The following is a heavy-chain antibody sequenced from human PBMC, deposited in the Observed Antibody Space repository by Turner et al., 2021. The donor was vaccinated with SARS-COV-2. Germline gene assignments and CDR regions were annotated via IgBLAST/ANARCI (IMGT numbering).Heavy chain of an antibody. D-gene: IGHD3-22*01. J-gene: IGHJ6*02. CDR2: MSYDGNNK. Sequence: QVQLVESGGGVVPPWRSLRLSCAASGFTFSSYAMHWVRQAPGKGLEWVAVMSYDGNNKYYADSVKGRFTISRDNSKNTLYLQMNSLRAEDTSVYYCARDLKAITMIVVDDYYYYYGMDVWGQGTTVTVSS. CDR1: GFTFSSYA. CDR3: ARDLKAITMIVVDDYYYYYGMDV. V-gene: IGHV3-30-3*01.